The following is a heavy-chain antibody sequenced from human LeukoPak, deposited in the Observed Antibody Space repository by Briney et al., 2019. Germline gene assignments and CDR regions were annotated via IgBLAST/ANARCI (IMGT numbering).Heavy chain of an antibody. V-gene: IGHV3-7*03. Sequence: PGRSLRLSCAGSGFTFSSYGLHWVRQAPGKGLEWVAIISQDGREKLYVDSVKGRFTISRDNAKGSLYLQINSLRAEDTAVYYCVGGIGWQPDYWGQGTLVTVSS. CDR1: GFTFSSYG. D-gene: IGHD6-19*01. CDR3: VGGIGWQPDY. CDR2: ISQDGREK. J-gene: IGHJ4*02.